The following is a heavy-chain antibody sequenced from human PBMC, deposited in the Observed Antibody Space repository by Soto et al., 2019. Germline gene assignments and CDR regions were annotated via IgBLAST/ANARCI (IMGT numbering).Heavy chain of an antibody. J-gene: IGHJ4*02. CDR1: GGSISNYY. Sequence: QVQLQESGPGLVKPSETLSLTCTVSGGSISNYYCSWIRQPPGKGLEWIGYMYYSGSTNYNPSLKSRVTLSVDTSKIQFSLKLSSVTAADTAVYYWARAGAATLSDYWGQGTLVTVSS. V-gene: IGHV4-59*01. CDR3: ARAGAATLSDY. CDR2: MYYSGST. D-gene: IGHD2-15*01.